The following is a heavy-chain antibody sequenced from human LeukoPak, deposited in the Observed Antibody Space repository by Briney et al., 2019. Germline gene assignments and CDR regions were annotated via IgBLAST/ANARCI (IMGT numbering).Heavy chain of an antibody. Sequence: ASVKVSCKASGYTFTGYYMHWVRQAPGQGLEWMGWISAYNGNTNYAQKFQGRVTMTRDTSISTAYMELSSLTSDDTAVYYCATAFGVVDFDYWGQGTLVTVSS. J-gene: IGHJ4*02. CDR1: GYTFTGYY. D-gene: IGHD3-3*01. CDR2: ISAYNGNT. CDR3: ATAFGVVDFDY. V-gene: IGHV1-2*02.